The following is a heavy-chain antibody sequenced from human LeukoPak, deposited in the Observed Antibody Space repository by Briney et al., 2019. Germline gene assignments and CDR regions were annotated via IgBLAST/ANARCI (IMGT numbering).Heavy chain of an antibody. J-gene: IGHJ4*02. CDR2: INSDGINT. Sequence: GGSLRLSCAASGFTFSSYWMHWVRQAPGKGLVWVSRINSDGINTSYADSVKGRFTISRDNAKNSLYLQMNSLRAEDTAVYYCARESLYSSSWSDFDYWGQGTLVTVSS. CDR3: ARESLYSSSWSDFDY. D-gene: IGHD6-13*01. V-gene: IGHV3-74*01. CDR1: GFTFSSYW.